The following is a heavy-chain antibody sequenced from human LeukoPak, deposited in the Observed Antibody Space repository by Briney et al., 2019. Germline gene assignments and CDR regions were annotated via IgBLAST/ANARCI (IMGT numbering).Heavy chain of an antibody. D-gene: IGHD3-3*01. CDR1: GGSISSYY. Sequence: SETLSLTCTVSGGSISSYYWSWIRQPPGKGLEWIGYIYYSGSTNYNPSLKSRVTISVDTSKNQFSLKLSSVTAADTAVYYCARITIFGVVPGFRDYWGQGTLVTVSS. CDR3: ARITIFGVVPGFRDY. J-gene: IGHJ4*02. V-gene: IGHV4-59*01. CDR2: IYYSGST.